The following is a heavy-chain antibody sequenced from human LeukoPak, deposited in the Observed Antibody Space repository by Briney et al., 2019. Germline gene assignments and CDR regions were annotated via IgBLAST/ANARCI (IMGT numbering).Heavy chain of an antibody. CDR3: ARGFGYSYGYEVDY. CDR2: IYSGGST. D-gene: IGHD5-18*01. J-gene: IGHJ4*02. Sequence: PGGSLRLSCAASGFTVSSNYMSWVRQAPGKGLEWVSVIYSGGSTYYADSVKGRFTISRDNSKNTLYLQMNSLRAEDTAVYYCARGFGYSYGYEVDYWGQGTLVTVSS. V-gene: IGHV3-53*01. CDR1: GFTVSSNY.